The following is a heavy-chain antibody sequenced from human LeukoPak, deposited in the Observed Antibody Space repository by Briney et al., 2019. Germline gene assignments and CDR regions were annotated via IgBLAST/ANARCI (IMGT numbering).Heavy chain of an antibody. Sequence: ASVKVSCKASGYTFASYYMHWVRQAPGQGLEWMGIINPSGGSTSYAQKFQGRVTMTRDMSTSTVYMELSSLRSEDTAVYYCARDPSQVAAAGHLLDCWGQGTLVTVSS. CDR2: INPSGGST. D-gene: IGHD6-13*01. CDR1: GYTFASYY. V-gene: IGHV1-46*01. J-gene: IGHJ4*02. CDR3: ARDPSQVAAAGHLLDC.